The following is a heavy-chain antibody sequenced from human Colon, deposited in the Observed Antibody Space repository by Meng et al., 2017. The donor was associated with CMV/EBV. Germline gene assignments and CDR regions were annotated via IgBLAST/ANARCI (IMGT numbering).Heavy chain of an antibody. CDR3: AGGHFDY. Sequence: GESLKISCAASGFTLRTYAMNWVRQTPGKGLEWVSFISDTSTYIYYADSVKGRFTISRDNAKNSLYLQMNSLRAEDTAVYYCAGGHFDYWGQGTLVTVSS. V-gene: IGHV3-21*01. J-gene: IGHJ4*02. CDR1: GFTLRTYA. CDR2: ISDTSTYI.